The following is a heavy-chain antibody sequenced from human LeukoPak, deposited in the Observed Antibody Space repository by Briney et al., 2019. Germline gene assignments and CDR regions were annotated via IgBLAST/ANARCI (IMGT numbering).Heavy chain of an antibody. J-gene: IGHJ5*02. CDR1: GYTFTSYG. CDR3: ARDDGRAYYYDSSGYPGTWFDP. CDR2: ISAYNGNT. V-gene: IGHV1-18*01. Sequence: ASVKVSCKASGYTFTSYGISWVRQAPGQGLEWMGWISAYNGNTNYAQKPQGRVTMTTDTSTSTAYMELRSLRSDDTAVYYCARDDGRAYYYDSSGYPGTWFDPWGQGTLVTVSS. D-gene: IGHD3-22*01.